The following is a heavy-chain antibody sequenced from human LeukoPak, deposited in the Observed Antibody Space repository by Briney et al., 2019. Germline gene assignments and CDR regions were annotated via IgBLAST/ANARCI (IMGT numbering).Heavy chain of an antibody. CDR3: ANDVIRGGKAFDI. CDR2: IIPIFGRA. V-gene: IGHV1-69*13. Sequence: GASVKVSCKASGYTFTSYGISWVRQAPGQGLEWMGGIIPIFGRANYAQKFQGRVTITADESTSTAYMELSSLRSEGTAVYYCANDVIRGGKAFDIWGQGTMVTVSS. D-gene: IGHD3-10*01. CDR1: GYTFTSYG. J-gene: IGHJ3*02.